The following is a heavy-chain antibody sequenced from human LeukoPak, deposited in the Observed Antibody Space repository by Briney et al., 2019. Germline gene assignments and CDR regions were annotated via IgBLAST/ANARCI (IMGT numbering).Heavy chain of an antibody. J-gene: IGHJ4*02. CDR2: IIPIFGTA. V-gene: IGHV1-69*13. CDR1: GGTFSSYA. CDR3: ARGIGELPPYYFDY. Sequence: SVKVSCKASGGTFSSYAISWVRQAPGQGLEWMGGIIPIFGTANYAQKFQGRVTNTADESTSTAYMELSSLRSEDTAVYYCARGIGELPPYYFDYWGQGTLVTVSS. D-gene: IGHD3-10*01.